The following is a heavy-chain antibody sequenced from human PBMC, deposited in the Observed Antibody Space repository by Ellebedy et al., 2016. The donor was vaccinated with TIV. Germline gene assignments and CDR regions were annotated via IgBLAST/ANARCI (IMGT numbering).Heavy chain of an antibody. Sequence: GESLKISXAASGFTFSSCAMSWVRQAPGKGLEWVSTISGSGASAYYADSVKGRFTISRDNSKNTLYLQMNSLRAEDTAVYYCAREGGIAEYYYGMDVWGQGTTVTVSS. J-gene: IGHJ6*02. V-gene: IGHV3-23*01. CDR1: GFTFSSCA. D-gene: IGHD1-26*01. CDR2: ISGSGASA. CDR3: AREGGIAEYYYGMDV.